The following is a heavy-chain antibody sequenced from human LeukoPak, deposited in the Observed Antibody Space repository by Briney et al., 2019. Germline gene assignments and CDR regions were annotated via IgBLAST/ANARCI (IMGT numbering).Heavy chain of an antibody. CDR1: GFTFSSYS. D-gene: IGHD3-10*01. J-gene: IGHJ4*02. V-gene: IGHV3-21*01. CDR2: ISSSSGYI. CDR3: ARDAVRGVITNHDY. Sequence: PGGSLRLSCAASGFTFSSYSMNWVRQAPGKGLEWVSSISSSSGYIYYADSVKGRFTISRDNAKNSLYLQMNSLRAEDTAVYYCARDAVRGVITNHDYWGQGTLVTVSS.